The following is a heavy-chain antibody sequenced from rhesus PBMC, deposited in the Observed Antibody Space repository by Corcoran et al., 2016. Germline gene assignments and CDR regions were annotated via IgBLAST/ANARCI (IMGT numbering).Heavy chain of an antibody. J-gene: IGHJ4*01. V-gene: IGHV1-151*01. Sequence: QVQLVQSGAEVKKPGASVKLSCKASGSTFSIYAISWVRQAPGKGLEWMGGIIPLVGITNYAQKFQGRVTITADTSTSTAYMELSSLKSEDTAVYYCARGPYYEDDYGYPKYYFDYWGQGVLVTVSS. CDR1: GSTFSIYA. CDR3: ARGPYYEDDYGYPKYYFDY. D-gene: IGHD3-9*01. CDR2: IIPLVGIT.